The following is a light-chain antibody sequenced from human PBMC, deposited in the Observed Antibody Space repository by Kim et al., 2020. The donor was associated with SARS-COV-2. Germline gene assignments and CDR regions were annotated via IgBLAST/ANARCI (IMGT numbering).Light chain of an antibody. Sequence: LSPGERAPLSRRASQSVSTNYLAWYQQKPCQAPRLLIYGASSRATGIPDRFSGSGSGTDFTLTISRLEPEDFAVYYCQQYGSPPYTFGQGTKLEI. CDR1: QSVSTNY. J-gene: IGKJ2*01. CDR2: GAS. CDR3: QQYGSPPYT. V-gene: IGKV3-20*01.